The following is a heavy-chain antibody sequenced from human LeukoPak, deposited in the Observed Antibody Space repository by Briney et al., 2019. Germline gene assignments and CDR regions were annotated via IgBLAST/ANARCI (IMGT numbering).Heavy chain of an antibody. D-gene: IGHD3-22*01. CDR3: AREETDQPTYYYDSSGYYLDY. J-gene: IGHJ4*02. Sequence: PRASVKVSCKASGYTFTSYGISWVRQAPGQGLEWMGWISAYNGNTNYAQKLQGRVTMTTDTSTSTAYMGLRSLRSDDTAVYYCAREETDQPTYYYDSSGYYLDYWGQGTLVTVSS. CDR2: ISAYNGNT. V-gene: IGHV1-18*01. CDR1: GYTFTSYG.